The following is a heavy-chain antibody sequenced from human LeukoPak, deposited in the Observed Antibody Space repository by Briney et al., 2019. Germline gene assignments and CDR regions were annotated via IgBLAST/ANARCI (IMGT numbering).Heavy chain of an antibody. V-gene: IGHV3-21*01. CDR2: ISSSSSYI. J-gene: IGHJ4*02. D-gene: IGHD2-8*01. CDR3: ARGVYCTNGVCYTGMGFDY. Sequence: PGGSLRLSCAASGFTFSSYSMNWVRQAPRKGLEWVPSISSSSSYIYYADSVKGRFTISRDNSKNTLYLQMNSLRAEDTAVYYCARGVYCTNGVCYTGMGFDYWGQGTLVTVSS. CDR1: GFTFSSYS.